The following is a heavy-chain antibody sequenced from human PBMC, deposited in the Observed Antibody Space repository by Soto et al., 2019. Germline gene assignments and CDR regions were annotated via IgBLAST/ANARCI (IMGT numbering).Heavy chain of an antibody. CDR2: IIPIFGTA. CDR1: GGTFSSYA. V-gene: IGHV1-69*01. D-gene: IGHD3-10*01. CDR3: ARDRYYGSGSYYNPNWFDP. Sequence: QXQLVQSGAEVKKPGSSVKVSCKASGGTFSSYAISWVRXAXXQXXXXMXGIIPIFGTANYAQKFQGRVTITADESTSTAYMELSSLRSEDTAVYYCARDRYYGSGSYYNPNWFDPWGQGTLVTVSS. J-gene: IGHJ5*02.